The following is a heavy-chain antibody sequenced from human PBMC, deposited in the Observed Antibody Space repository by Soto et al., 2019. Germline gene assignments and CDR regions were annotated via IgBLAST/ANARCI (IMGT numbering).Heavy chain of an antibody. Sequence: ASVKVSCKASGYTFTSYGISWVRQAPGQGLEWMGWISAYNGNTNYAQKLQGRVTMTTDTSTSTACMELRSLRSDDTAVYYCARKVPAAMDLDYWGQGTLVTVSS. D-gene: IGHD2-2*01. CDR3: ARKVPAAMDLDY. J-gene: IGHJ4*02. CDR2: ISAYNGNT. CDR1: GYTFTSYG. V-gene: IGHV1-18*01.